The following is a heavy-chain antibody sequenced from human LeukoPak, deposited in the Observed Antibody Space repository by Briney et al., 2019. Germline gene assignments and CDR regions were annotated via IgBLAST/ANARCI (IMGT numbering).Heavy chain of an antibody. CDR2: TYSGDTT. D-gene: IGHD1-14*01. CDR3: ARERPDSRNLDS. J-gene: IGHJ4*02. Sequence: GGSLRLSCAASEFSVGSNYMTWVRQAPGKGLEWVSITYSGDTTYYADSVKGRFIISRDDSKNTLSLQMNDLRVEDTAVYYCARERPDSRNLDSWGRGALVTVSS. V-gene: IGHV3-66*01. CDR1: EFSVGSNY.